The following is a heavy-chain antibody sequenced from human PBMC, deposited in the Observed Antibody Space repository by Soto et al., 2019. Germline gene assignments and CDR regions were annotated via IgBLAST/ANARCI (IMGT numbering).Heavy chain of an antibody. D-gene: IGHD3-22*01. CDR3: AKMWRDESSGYFYDDAFHI. CDR1: GYTFTSYY. CDR2: INPSGGST. J-gene: IGHJ3*02. Sequence: GASVKVSCKASGYTFTSYYMHWVRQAPGQGLEWMGIINPSGGSTSYAQKFQGRVTMTRDTSTSTVYMELSSLRSEDTAVYYCAKMWRDESSGYFYDDAFHIWGQGTMVTVSS. V-gene: IGHV1-46*01.